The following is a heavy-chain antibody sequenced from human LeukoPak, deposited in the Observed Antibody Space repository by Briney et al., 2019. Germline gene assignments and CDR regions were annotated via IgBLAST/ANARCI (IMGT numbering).Heavy chain of an antibody. CDR3: ATSVYGSGSYMGL. CDR2: IRFDGDNK. V-gene: IGHV3-33*03. Sequence: GGSLRLSCAASGFSFSSYGMHWVRQAPGKGLEWVAVIRFDGDNKHYGEAVKGRFTISRNNAENKLFLQMDNLRADDTAVYFCATSVYGSGSYMGLWGQGTTVTVSS. CDR1: GFSFSSYG. D-gene: IGHD3-10*01. J-gene: IGHJ6*03.